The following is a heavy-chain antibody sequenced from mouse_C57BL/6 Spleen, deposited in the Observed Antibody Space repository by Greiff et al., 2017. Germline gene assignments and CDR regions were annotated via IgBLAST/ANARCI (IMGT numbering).Heavy chain of an antibody. D-gene: IGHD1-1*01. CDR1: GYAFSSSW. CDR2: IYPGDGDT. CDR3: ARCYYGSSFRFDD. J-gene: IGHJ2*01. V-gene: IGHV1-82*01. Sequence: QVQLKESGPELVKPGASVKISCKASGYAFSSSWMNWVKQRPGKGLEWIGRIYPGDGDTNYNGKFKGKATLTADKSSSTAYMQLSSLTSEYAAVYFGARCYYGSSFRFDDWGQGTTLTVSS.